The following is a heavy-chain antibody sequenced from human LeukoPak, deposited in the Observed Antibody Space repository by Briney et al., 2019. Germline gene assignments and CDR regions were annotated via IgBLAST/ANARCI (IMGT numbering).Heavy chain of an antibody. CDR2: IDPSDSYT. D-gene: IGHD1-26*01. CDR1: GYSFTSYW. V-gene: IGHV5-10-1*01. Sequence: GESLKISCKGSGYSFTSYWISWVRPMPGKGLEWMGRIDPSDSYTNYSPSFQGHVTISADKSISTAYLQWCSLKASDTAMYYCARRVGATGWFDPWGQGTLVTVSS. J-gene: IGHJ5*02. CDR3: ARRVGATGWFDP.